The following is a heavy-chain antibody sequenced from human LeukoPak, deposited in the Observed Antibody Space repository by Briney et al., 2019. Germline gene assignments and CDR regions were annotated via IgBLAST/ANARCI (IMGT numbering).Heavy chain of an antibody. J-gene: IGHJ4*02. D-gene: IGHD2-15*01. CDR3: ARNYCSGGSCYLFDY. V-gene: IGHV4-59*08. CDR2: IYYSGST. CDR1: GGSISSYY. Sequence: KSSETLSLTCTVSGGSISSYYWSWIRQPPGKGLEWIGYIYYSGSTNYNPSLKSRVTISVDTSKNQFSLKLSSVTAADTAVYYCARNYCSGGSCYLFDYWGQGTLVTVSS.